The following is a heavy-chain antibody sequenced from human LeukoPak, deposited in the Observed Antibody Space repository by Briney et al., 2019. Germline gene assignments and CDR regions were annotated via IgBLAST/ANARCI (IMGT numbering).Heavy chain of an antibody. CDR3: SKGNGEYDILTGYYYYMDV. J-gene: IGHJ6*03. D-gene: IGHD3-9*01. CDR2: IRSSSSYI. V-gene: IGHV3-21*01. CDR1: GFTFSSYS. Sequence: GGSLRLFCAASGFTFSSYSMNWVRQAPGKGLEWVSSIRSSSSYIYYADSVKGRFTISRDNAKNSLYLQMNSLRAEDTAVYFCSKGNGEYDILTGYYYYMDVWGKGTTVTISS.